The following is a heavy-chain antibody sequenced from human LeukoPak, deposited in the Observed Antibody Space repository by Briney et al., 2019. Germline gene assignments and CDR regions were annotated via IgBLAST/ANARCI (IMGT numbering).Heavy chain of an antibody. Sequence: GGSLRLSCAASRFTFNSYAMSWVRQAPGKGLEWVSVIGGSNGITFYVGSVKGRFTISRDNSKDTLYLQMNSLRAEDTAVYYCAKGYASSGWYFDYWGQGTLVTVSS. D-gene: IGHD6-19*01. CDR3: AKGYASSGWYFDY. V-gene: IGHV3-23*01. J-gene: IGHJ4*02. CDR2: IGGSNGIT. CDR1: RFTFNSYA.